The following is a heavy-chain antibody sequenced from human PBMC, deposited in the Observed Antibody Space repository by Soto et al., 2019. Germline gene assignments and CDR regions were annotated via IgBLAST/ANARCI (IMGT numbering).Heavy chain of an antibody. CDR1: GGSISSGGYY. Sequence: QVQLQESGPGLVKPSQTLSLTCTVSGGSISSGGYYWSWIRQHPGKGLEWIGYIYYSGSTHYNPSLKSRVTISVDTSKNQFSLKLSSVTAADTAVYYCARDSSGYLGAFDIWGQGTMVTVSS. CDR2: IYYSGST. J-gene: IGHJ3*02. V-gene: IGHV4-31*03. D-gene: IGHD3-22*01. CDR3: ARDSSGYLGAFDI.